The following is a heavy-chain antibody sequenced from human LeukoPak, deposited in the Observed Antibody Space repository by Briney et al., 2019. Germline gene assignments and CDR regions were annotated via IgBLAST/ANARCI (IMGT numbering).Heavy chain of an antibody. CDR3: ARRPFSSAAVNWFDP. Sequence: SETLSLTCAVSGGSISSGNYYWSWIRQPPGKGLEWIGSIYYSGSTYYNPSLKSRVTISVDTSKNQFSLKLSSVTAADTAVYYCARRPFSSAAVNWFDPWGQGTLVTVSS. V-gene: IGHV4-39*01. D-gene: IGHD6-13*01. J-gene: IGHJ5*02. CDR2: IYYSGST. CDR1: GGSISSGNYY.